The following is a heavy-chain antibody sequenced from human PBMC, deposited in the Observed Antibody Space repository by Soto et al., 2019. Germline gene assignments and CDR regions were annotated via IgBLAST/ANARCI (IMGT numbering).Heavy chain of an antibody. CDR2: IIPMLSVT. CDR3: ATGRVNDFNF. CDR1: GGTLNTQT. V-gene: IGHV1-69*02. Sequence: QVQLVQSGAEVKKPGSSVRVSCKAPGGTLNTQTISWVRQAPGQGFECIGRIIPMLSVTHYAQKFKGRVTITADTSTSTGYMELSSLKSDDTAVYYCATGRVNDFNFWGQGTLVTVSS. D-gene: IGHD2-21*02. J-gene: IGHJ4*01.